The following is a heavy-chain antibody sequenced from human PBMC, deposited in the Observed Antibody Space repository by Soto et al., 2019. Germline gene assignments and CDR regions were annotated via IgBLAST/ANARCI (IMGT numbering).Heavy chain of an antibody. CDR1: GYSFTSYW. CDR2: IDPSDSYT. J-gene: IGHJ4*02. Sequence: GEALKISCKGSGYSFTSYWISWVRQMPGKGLEWMGRIDPSDSYTNYSPSFQGHVTISADKSISTAYLQWSSLKASDTAMYYCARHYDILTGYAPYPHDYWGQGTLLTVSS. V-gene: IGHV5-10-1*01. CDR3: ARHYDILTGYAPYPHDY. D-gene: IGHD3-9*01.